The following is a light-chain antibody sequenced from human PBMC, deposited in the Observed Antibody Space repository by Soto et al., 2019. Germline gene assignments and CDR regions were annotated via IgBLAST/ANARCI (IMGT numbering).Light chain of an antibody. Sequence: SSVSSYEGGTVTVTCRASQGIYSWLAWYQQKPGKAPNLLIYAASSLQSGVPSRFSGSASGTDFTLTISSLQPEDFATYYCQQSYSTLSIPFCQVTRLEIK. CDR1: QGIYSW. J-gene: IGKJ5*01. CDR2: AAS. CDR3: QQSYSTLSIP. V-gene: IGKV1-39*01.